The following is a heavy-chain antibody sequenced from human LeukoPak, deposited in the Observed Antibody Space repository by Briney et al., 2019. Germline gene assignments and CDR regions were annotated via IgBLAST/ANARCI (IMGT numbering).Heavy chain of an antibody. CDR1: GGSISTYY. CDR2: IYYSGST. D-gene: IGHD4-17*01. V-gene: IGHV4-59*01. J-gene: IGHJ4*02. Sequence: PSETLSLTCTLSGGSISTYYWSWIRQPPGKGLEWIGYIYYSGSTNYNPSLKSRVTISVDTSKNQFSLKLSSVTAADTAVYYCARDTGNYGDYYLDYWGQGTLVTVSS. CDR3: ARDTGNYGDYYLDY.